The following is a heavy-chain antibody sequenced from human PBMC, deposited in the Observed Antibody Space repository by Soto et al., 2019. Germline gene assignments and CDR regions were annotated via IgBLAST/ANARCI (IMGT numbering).Heavy chain of an antibody. J-gene: IGHJ4*02. CDR1: GGTFSSYA. CDR3: AAHSRIAVPSDFDY. Sequence: QVQLVQSGAEVKKPGSSVKVSCKASGGTFSSYAISWVRQAPGQGLEWMGGIIPIFGTANYAQKFQGRVTLTGDESTSTAYLELSSLRSEDKAVYYCAAHSRIAVPSDFDYWGQGTLVTISS. V-gene: IGHV1-69*12. CDR2: IIPIFGTA. D-gene: IGHD6-19*01.